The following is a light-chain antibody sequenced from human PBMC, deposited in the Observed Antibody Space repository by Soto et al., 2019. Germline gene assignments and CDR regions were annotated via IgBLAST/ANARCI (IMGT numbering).Light chain of an antibody. Sequence: DIRMTQSPSTLSASVGARVTITCRASQSISSWLAWYQQKPGKAPKLLIYKTSNLESGVPSRFSGSGSGTEFSLTISSLQPDDFATYYCQQYKSFSLTFGGGTRVEVK. J-gene: IGKJ4*01. CDR3: QQYKSFSLT. V-gene: IGKV1-5*03. CDR1: QSISSW. CDR2: KTS.